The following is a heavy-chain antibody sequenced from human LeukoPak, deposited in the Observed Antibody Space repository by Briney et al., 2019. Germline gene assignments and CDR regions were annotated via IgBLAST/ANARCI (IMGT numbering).Heavy chain of an antibody. CDR2: ISGSGGST. Sequence: QPGRSLRLSCAAPGFTFSSYAMSWVSQAPGKGLEWVSAISGSGGSTYYADSVKGRFTISRDNSKNTLYLQMNSLRAEDTAVYYCAKDRTTVTPRGIDYWGQGTLVTVSS. CDR1: GFTFSSYA. J-gene: IGHJ4*02. CDR3: AKDRTTVTPRGIDY. V-gene: IGHV3-23*01. D-gene: IGHD4-17*01.